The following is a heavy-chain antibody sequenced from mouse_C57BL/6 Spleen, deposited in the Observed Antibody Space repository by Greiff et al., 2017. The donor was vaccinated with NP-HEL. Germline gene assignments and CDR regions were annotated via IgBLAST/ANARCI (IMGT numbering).Heavy chain of an antibody. CDR2: IRLKSDNYAT. D-gene: IGHD2-1*01. J-gene: IGHJ4*01. CDR1: GFTFSNYW. CDR3: TKEDGNYLYAMDY. V-gene: IGHV6-3*01. Sequence: EVKLVESGGGLVQPGGSMKLSCVASGFTFSNYWMNWVRQSPEKGLEWVAQIRLKSDNYATHYAESVKGRFTISRDDSKSSVYLQMNNLRAEYTGIYYCTKEDGNYLYAMDYWGQGTSVTVSS.